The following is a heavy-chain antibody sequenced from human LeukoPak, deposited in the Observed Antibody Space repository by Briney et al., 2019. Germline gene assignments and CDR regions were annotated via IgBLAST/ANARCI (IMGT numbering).Heavy chain of an antibody. Sequence: GGSLRLSCAASGFTFSSYEMNWVRQAPGKGLEWVSYISSSGSNIYYADSVKGRFTISRDNAKNSLDLQMNNLRVEDTAVYYCARGEYYYDTSYWGQGTLVTVSS. V-gene: IGHV3-48*03. CDR2: ISSSGSNI. CDR1: GFTFSSYE. D-gene: IGHD3-22*01. J-gene: IGHJ4*02. CDR3: ARGEYYYDTSY.